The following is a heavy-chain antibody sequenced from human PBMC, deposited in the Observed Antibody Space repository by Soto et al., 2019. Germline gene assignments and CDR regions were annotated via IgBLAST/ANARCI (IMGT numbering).Heavy chain of an antibody. Sequence: GGSLRLSCAASGFTFSSYSMNWVRQAPGKGLEWVSSISSSSSYIYYTDSLKGRLTISRDNAKNSLYLQMNSLRAEDTAVYYCARDPSPFNYYDSSGYQPYWSFDLWGRGTLVTVSS. CDR3: ARDPSPFNYYDSSGYQPYWSFDL. CDR2: ISSSSSYI. J-gene: IGHJ2*01. D-gene: IGHD3-22*01. CDR1: GFTFSSYS. V-gene: IGHV3-21*01.